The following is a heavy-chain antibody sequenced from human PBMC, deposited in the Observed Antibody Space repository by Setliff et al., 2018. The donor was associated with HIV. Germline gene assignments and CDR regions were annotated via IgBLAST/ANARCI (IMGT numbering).Heavy chain of an antibody. CDR2: ISHDGNNK. V-gene: IGHV3-30*04. D-gene: IGHD2-2*01. CDR1: RFIFSNYA. J-gene: IGHJ4*02. Sequence: PGGSLRLSCAASRFIFSNYAMHWVRQAPGKGLEWVALISHDGNNKYYADSVKGRFTISRDNAKNSLYLQMNSLRAEDTAVYYCASHFGYCSSTSCEGYWGQGALVTVSS. CDR3: ASHFGYCSSTSCEGY.